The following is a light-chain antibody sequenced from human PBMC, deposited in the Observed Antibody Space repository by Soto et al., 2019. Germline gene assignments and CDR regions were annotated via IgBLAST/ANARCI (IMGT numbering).Light chain of an antibody. Sequence: QSVLTQPASVSGSPGQSITISCTGTSSDVGAYNYASWYQQYPGEAPKVIIYDVSHRPAGVSNRFSGSKSGNTASLTISGLQTQDEADYYCSSYTSATTYVSGXGTMVTVL. CDR2: DVS. V-gene: IGLV2-14*01. CDR1: SSDVGAYNY. CDR3: SSYTSATTYV. J-gene: IGLJ1*01.